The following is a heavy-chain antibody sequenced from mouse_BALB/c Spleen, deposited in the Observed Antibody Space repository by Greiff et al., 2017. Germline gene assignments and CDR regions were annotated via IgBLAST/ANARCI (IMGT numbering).Heavy chain of an antibody. D-gene: IGHD1-1*01. Sequence: QVQLKESGAELVRPGTSVKISCKASGYAFTNYWLGWVKQRPGHGLEWIGDIYPGSGNTYYNEKFKGKATLTADKSSSTAYMQLSSLTSEDSAVYFCARNYYGSSYGGFAYWGQGTLVTVSA. CDR1: GYAFTNYW. J-gene: IGHJ3*01. CDR2: IYPGSGNT. CDR3: ARNYYGSSYGGFAY. V-gene: IGHV1-63*01.